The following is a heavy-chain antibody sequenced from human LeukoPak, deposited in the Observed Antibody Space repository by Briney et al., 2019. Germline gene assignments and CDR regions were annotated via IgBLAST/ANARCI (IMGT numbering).Heavy chain of an antibody. Sequence: GGSLRLSCAASGFTFDNYAMHWVRQAPGKGLEWVSLISGDGGTTYYADSVKGRFTISRDNSKNSLYLQMNSLRTEDTALYYCAKVRYRGSYLEYWGQGTLVTVSS. CDR2: ISGDGGTT. J-gene: IGHJ4*02. CDR1: GFTFDNYA. D-gene: IGHD1-26*01. CDR3: AKVRYRGSYLEY. V-gene: IGHV3-43*02.